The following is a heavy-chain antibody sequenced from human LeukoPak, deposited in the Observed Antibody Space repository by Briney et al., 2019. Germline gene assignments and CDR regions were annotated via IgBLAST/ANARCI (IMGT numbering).Heavy chain of an antibody. CDR2: IKEDGSDK. CDR1: GFTFSTYR. J-gene: IGHJ4*02. CDR3: ARDRGFSTFDY. D-gene: IGHD3-22*01. Sequence: GGSLRLSCAASGFTFSTYRMSWVRQAPGKGLEWVANIKEDGSDKNFLDSVKGRFTISRDNAKNSLYLQKNSLRAEDTAVYYCARDRGFSTFDYWGQGTLVTVSS. V-gene: IGHV3-7*01.